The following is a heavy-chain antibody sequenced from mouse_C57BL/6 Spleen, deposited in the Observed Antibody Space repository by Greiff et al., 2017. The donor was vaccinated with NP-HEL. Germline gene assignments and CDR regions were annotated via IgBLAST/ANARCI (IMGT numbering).Heavy chain of an antibody. Sequence: EVQRVESGGGLVKPGGSLKLSCAASGFTFSDYGMHWVRQAPEKGLEWVAYISSGSSTIYYADTVKGRFTISRDNAKNTLFLQMTSRRSEDTAMYYCAPGSTQWYFDYWGQGTTLTVSS. V-gene: IGHV5-17*01. J-gene: IGHJ2*01. D-gene: IGHD1-1*01. CDR1: GFTFSDYG. CDR2: ISSGSSTI. CDR3: APGSTQWYFDY.